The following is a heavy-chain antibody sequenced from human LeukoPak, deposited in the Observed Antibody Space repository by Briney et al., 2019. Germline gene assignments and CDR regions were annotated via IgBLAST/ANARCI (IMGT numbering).Heavy chain of an antibody. V-gene: IGHV3-33*01. CDR2: IWYDGSNK. D-gene: IGHD6-25*01. CDR1: GFTFSSYG. Sequence: GGSLRLSCAASGFTFSSYGMHWVRQAPGKGLEWVAVIWYDGSNKYYADSVKGRFTISRDNSKNTLYLQMNSLRAEDTAVYYCARDAAVYSMDVWGQGTTVTVSS. CDR3: ARDAAVYSMDV. J-gene: IGHJ6*02.